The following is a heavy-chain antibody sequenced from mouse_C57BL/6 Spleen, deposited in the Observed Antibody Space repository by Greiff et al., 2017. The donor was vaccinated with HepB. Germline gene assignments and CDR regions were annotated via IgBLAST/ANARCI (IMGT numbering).Heavy chain of an antibody. CDR2: IHPNSGST. V-gene: IGHV1-64*01. Sequence: VQLQQPGAELVKPGASVKLSCKASGYTFTSYWMHWVKQRPGQGLEWIGMIHPNSGSTNYNEKFKSKATLTVDKSSSTAYMQLSSLTSEDSAVYYCAREDSSGYHAMDYWGQGTSVTVSS. D-gene: IGHD3-2*02. J-gene: IGHJ4*01. CDR1: GYTFTSYW. CDR3: AREDSSGYHAMDY.